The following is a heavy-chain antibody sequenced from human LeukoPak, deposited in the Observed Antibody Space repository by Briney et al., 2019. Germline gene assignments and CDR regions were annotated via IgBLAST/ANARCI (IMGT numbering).Heavy chain of an antibody. D-gene: IGHD3-22*01. J-gene: IGHJ4*02. Sequence: GGSLRLSCAASGFTFSSYGMHWVRQAPGKGLEWVAVILYDGSNKYYADSVKGRFTISGDNSKNTLYLQMNSLRAEDTAVYYCATSYYYDSSGYYYYFDYWGQGTLVTVSS. V-gene: IGHV3-30*03. CDR1: GFTFSSYG. CDR3: ATSYYYDSSGYYYYFDY. CDR2: ILYDGSNK.